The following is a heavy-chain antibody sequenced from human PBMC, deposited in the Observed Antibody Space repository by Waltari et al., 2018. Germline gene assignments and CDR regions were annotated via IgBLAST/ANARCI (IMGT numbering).Heavy chain of an antibody. Sequence: QVQLVESGGGVVQPGGSLRLSCAASGPTFRRFAMHWVRQAPGEGGEVGSFIQFDGNNKYHPDAVRGRFTVARDNYKSVLYLQMTSLGPEDTAIYYCGLGTGGTWNSNDAFDIWGQGTPVTVSS. D-gene: IGHD1-1*01. J-gene: IGHJ3*02. CDR3: GLGTGGTWNSNDAFDI. V-gene: IGHV3-30*02. CDR1: GPTFRRFA. CDR2: IQFDGNNK.